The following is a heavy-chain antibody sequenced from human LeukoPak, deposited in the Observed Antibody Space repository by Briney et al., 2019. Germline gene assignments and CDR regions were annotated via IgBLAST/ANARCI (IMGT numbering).Heavy chain of an antibody. CDR1: GYTFIGYY. CDR2: INANSGGT. CDR3: TRAKRVIFDY. V-gene: IGHV1-2*02. Sequence: GASVKVSCKASGYTFIGYYMHSVRPAPGQGLEWMGWINANSGGTLYAQKFQGRVTMTRDTSINTAYMELSSLRSDDTAVYYCTRAKRVIFDYWGQGTLVTVSS. J-gene: IGHJ4*02. D-gene: IGHD1-1*01.